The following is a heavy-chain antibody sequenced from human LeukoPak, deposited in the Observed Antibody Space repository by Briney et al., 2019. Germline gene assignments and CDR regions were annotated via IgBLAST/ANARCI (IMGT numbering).Heavy chain of an antibody. D-gene: IGHD1-26*01. CDR3: AREGARWEPSFSAFDI. CDR2: IYTSGGI. J-gene: IGHJ3*02. Sequence: NPSETLSLTCTVSGDSISSYYWSWIRQPAGKGLVWIARIYTSGGINYNPSLKSRVTMSGDTSKKQFSLKLTPVTAADTAVYYCAREGARWEPSFSAFDIWGQGTMVTVSS. CDR1: GDSISSYY. V-gene: IGHV4-4*07.